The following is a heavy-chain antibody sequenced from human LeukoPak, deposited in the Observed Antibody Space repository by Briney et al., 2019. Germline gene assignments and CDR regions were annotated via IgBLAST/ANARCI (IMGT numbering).Heavy chain of an antibody. CDR2: IKQDGSEK. CDR3: ARDVMYSSSSGSFDY. Sequence: GGSLRLSSAASGFTFSSYWMSWVRQAPGKGLEWVANIKQDGSEKYYVDSVKGRFTISRDNAKNSLYLQMNSLRAEDTAVYYCARDVMYSSSSGSFDYWGQGTLVTVSS. J-gene: IGHJ4*02. CDR1: GFTFSSYW. D-gene: IGHD6-6*01. V-gene: IGHV3-7*01.